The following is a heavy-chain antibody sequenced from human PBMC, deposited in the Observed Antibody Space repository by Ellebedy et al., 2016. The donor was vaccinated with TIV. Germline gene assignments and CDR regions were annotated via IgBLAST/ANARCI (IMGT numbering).Heavy chain of an antibody. CDR1: GYSFTRYW. CDR3: ARHPDYYFDY. CDR2: IYPGDSDT. Sequence: GESLKISYKGSGYSFTRYWIGWVRQMPGKGLERMGIIYPGDSDTRYSPSFQGQVTISADKSISSAYLQWSSLKASDTAIYYCARHPDYYFDYWGQGTLVTVSS. V-gene: IGHV5-51*01. J-gene: IGHJ4*02.